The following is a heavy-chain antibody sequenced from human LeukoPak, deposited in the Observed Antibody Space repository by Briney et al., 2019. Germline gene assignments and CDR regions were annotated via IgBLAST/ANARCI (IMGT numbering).Heavy chain of an antibody. D-gene: IGHD3-10*01. CDR2: IYYTGST. CDR3: ARASDGSGSYFGWFDP. V-gene: IGHV4-59*01. J-gene: IGHJ5*02. Sequence: SETLSLTCTVSGGSISSYYWTWIRQPPGKRLDWIGYIYYTGSTNYNPSLKSRVTISVDTSKNQFSLKLSSVAAADTAVYYCARASDGSGSYFGWFDPWGQGTLVTVSS. CDR1: GGSISSYY.